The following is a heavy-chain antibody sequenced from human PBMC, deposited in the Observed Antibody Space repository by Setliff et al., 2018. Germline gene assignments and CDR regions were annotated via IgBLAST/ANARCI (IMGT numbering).Heavy chain of an antibody. CDR2: IYHSGST. D-gene: IGHD6-19*01. J-gene: IGHJ4*02. CDR3: ARDSAVAGLIDY. V-gene: IGHV4-38-2*02. Sequence: SETLSLTCAVSGYSISSGYYWGWIRQPPGKGLEWIGSIYHSGSTYYNPSLKSRVTISVDTSKNQFSLKLSSVTAADTAVYYCARDSAVAGLIDYWGQGTLVTVSS. CDR1: GYSISSGYY.